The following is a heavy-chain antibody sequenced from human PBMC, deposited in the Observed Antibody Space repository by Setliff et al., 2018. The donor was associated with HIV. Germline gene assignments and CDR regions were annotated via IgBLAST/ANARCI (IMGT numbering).Heavy chain of an antibody. CDR1: GVSVGSGDYY. J-gene: IGHJ4*02. Sequence: SETLSLTCSVSGVSVGSGDYYWHWIRQHPEKALEWIGYVFHSGDTYYNPSLKSRISMSVDTSKNQFSLELTSLTAADTAVYYCATRPRIAARPFDYWGQGMLVTAPQ. V-gene: IGHV4-31*03. D-gene: IGHD6-6*01. CDR2: VFHSGDT. CDR3: ATRPRIAARPFDY.